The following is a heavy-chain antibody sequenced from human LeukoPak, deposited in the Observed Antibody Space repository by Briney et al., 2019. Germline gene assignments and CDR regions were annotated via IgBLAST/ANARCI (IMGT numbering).Heavy chain of an antibody. V-gene: IGHV4-38-2*01. Sequence: KPSETLSLTCAVSGYSISSGYYWGWIRQPPGKGLEWIGSIYHSGSTYYNPSLKSVVNISVDTSKNQFSLKLSSVTAADTAVYYCARLRYSSSSGDYWGQGTLVTVSS. J-gene: IGHJ4*02. CDR3: ARLRYSSSSGDY. CDR1: GYSISSGYY. CDR2: IYHSGST. D-gene: IGHD6-6*01.